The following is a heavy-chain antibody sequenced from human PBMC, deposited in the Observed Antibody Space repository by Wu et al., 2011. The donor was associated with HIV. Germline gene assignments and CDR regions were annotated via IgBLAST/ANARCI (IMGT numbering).Heavy chain of an antibody. CDR1: GGTFSSYA. CDR2: IIPIFGTT. V-gene: IGHV1-69*06. CDR3: ARDSAQSVVGTNWFDP. J-gene: IGHJ5*02. D-gene: IGHD1-1*01. Sequence: QLVQSGPEVKKPGSSVKVSCKASGGTFSSYAISWVRQAPGQGLEWMGGIIPIFGTTNYAQKFQGRVTITADKSTSTAFMELSSLRSDDTAVYYCARDSAQSVVGTNWFDPWGQGTLVTVSS.